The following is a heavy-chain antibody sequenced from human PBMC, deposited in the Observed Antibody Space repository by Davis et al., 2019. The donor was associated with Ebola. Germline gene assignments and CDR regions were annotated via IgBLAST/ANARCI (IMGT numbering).Heavy chain of an antibody. D-gene: IGHD6-13*01. V-gene: IGHV4-39*01. J-gene: IGHJ5*02. CDR3: ARLHSRGSSSGYGPLGWFDP. CDR2: IYYSGST. CDR1: GGSISSSSDY. Sequence: SETLSLTCTVSGGSISSSSDYWGWILQPPGKGLEWIGSIYYSGSTYYNPSLKSRVTISVDTSKNQFSLRLSSVTAADTAVYYCARLHSRGSSSGYGPLGWFDPWGQGTLVTVSS.